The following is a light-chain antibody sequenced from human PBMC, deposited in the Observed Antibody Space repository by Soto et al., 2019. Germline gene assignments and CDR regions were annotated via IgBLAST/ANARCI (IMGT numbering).Light chain of an antibody. CDR3: QQYDNLLLT. V-gene: IGKV1-33*01. CDR2: DAS. Sequence: DIQMTQSPSSLSASVGDRVTITCQASQDISNYLNWYQQKPGKAPKLLIYDASNLETGVPSRFSGGGSGTDFTFTISSLQPEDIATYYCQQYDNLLLTFGGGTKWIS. J-gene: IGKJ4*01. CDR1: QDISNY.